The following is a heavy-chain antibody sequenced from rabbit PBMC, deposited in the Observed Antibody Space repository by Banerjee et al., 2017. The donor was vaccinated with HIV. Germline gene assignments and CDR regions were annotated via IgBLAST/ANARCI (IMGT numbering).Heavy chain of an antibody. Sequence: QSLEESGGDLVKPEGSLTLTCTASGFSFSGSDYMCWVRQAPGKGLEWVACIFAGSSGGTFYASWAKDRFTLSKPSSTTVTLQMTSLTAADTATYFCARGVNTYGWAFDPWGPGTLVTVS. CDR1: GFSFSGSDY. CDR3: ARGVNTYGWAFDP. D-gene: IGHD6-1*01. CDR2: IFAGSSGGT. J-gene: IGHJ2*01. V-gene: IGHV1S40*01.